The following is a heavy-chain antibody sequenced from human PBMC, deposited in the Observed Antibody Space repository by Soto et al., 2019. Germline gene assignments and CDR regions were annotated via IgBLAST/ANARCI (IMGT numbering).Heavy chain of an antibody. V-gene: IGHV3-9*01. CDR1: GFTFDDYA. Sequence: QPGGSLRLSCAASGFTFDDYAMHWVRQAPGKGLEWVSGISWNSGSIGYADSVKGRFTISRDNAKNSLYLQMNSLRAEDTALYYCAKDFYGSGSYPWFDPWGQGTLVTVSS. D-gene: IGHD3-10*01. CDR3: AKDFYGSGSYPWFDP. CDR2: ISWNSGSI. J-gene: IGHJ5*02.